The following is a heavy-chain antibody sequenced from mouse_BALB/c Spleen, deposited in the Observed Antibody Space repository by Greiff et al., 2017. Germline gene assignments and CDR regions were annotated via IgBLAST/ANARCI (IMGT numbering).Heavy chain of an antibody. CDR3: ARAESGYYYAMDY. V-gene: IGHV2-9*02. Sequence: VQLKESGPGLVAPSQSLSITCTVSGFSLTSYGVHWVRQPPGKGLEWLGVIWAGGSTNYNSALMSRLSISKDNSKSQVFLKMNSLQTDDTAMYYRARAESGYYYAMDYWGQGTSVTVSS. CDR1: GFSLTSYG. D-gene: IGHD1-3*01. CDR2: IWAGGST. J-gene: IGHJ4*01.